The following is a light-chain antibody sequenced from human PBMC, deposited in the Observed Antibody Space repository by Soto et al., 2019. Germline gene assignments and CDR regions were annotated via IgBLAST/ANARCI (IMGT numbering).Light chain of an antibody. J-gene: IGKJ1*01. V-gene: IGKV3-20*01. CDR3: QHYGSSQT. Sequence: EIVLTQSPGTLSLSPGERATLSCRASQSVSSSYLAWYQQKPGQAPRLLIYGASSRATGIPDRFSGGGSGTAFTLTISRLEPEDFAVYYCQHYGSSQTFGQGTKVEIK. CDR1: QSVSSSY. CDR2: GAS.